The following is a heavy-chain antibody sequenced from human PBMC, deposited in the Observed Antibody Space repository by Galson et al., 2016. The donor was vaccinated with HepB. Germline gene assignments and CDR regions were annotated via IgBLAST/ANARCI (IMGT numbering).Heavy chain of an antibody. CDR2: ILNSGAST. J-gene: IGHJ5*02. CDR3: AKCLWVRGVYPFDP. Sequence: SLRLSCAASGFTFSNYAMNWVRQAPGKGLEWVAAILNSGASTSYADYVKGRFTISRDNSKNTVYLQMNNLRAEDTAVYYCAKCLWVRGVYPFDPWGQGTLVTVSS. D-gene: IGHD3-10*01. CDR1: GFTFSNYA. V-gene: IGHV3-23*01.